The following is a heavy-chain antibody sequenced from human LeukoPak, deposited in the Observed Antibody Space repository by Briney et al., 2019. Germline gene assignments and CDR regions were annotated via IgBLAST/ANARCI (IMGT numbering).Heavy chain of an antibody. CDR3: ARLSVPDVFGAFDI. CDR2: INTSGST. V-gene: IGHV4-4*07. CDR1: GGSINNYY. J-gene: IGHJ3*02. Sequence: SETLSLTCTVSGGSINNYYWGWIRQSAGKGLEWIGRINTSGSTNYNPSLKSRVTMSLDTSNMHFSLRLSSVTAADTAVYYCARLSVPDVFGAFDIWGQGTMVTVSS. D-gene: IGHD2-2*01.